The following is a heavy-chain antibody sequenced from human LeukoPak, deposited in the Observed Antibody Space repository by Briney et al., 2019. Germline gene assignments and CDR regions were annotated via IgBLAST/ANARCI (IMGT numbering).Heavy chain of an antibody. Sequence: GGSLRLSCAASGFTFTSYAMSWVRQAPGKGLEWVSTISGSGGSTYYADSVKGRFTISRDNSKNTLSLQMNSLRAEDTAVYYCARDGDRSGYYMGMYNWFDPWGQGTLVTVSS. D-gene: IGHD3-3*01. CDR3: ARDGDRSGYYMGMYNWFDP. J-gene: IGHJ5*02. CDR2: ISGSGGST. V-gene: IGHV3-23*01. CDR1: GFTFTSYA.